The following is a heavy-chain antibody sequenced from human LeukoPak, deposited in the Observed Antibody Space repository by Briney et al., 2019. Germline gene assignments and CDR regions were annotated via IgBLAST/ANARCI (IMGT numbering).Heavy chain of an antibody. CDR2: IYYSGST. CDR1: GGSISSSSYY. J-gene: IGHJ6*03. V-gene: IGHV4-39*07. CDR3: ARVRYQRYYYYYYYMDV. Sequence: PSETLSLTCTVSGGSISSSSYYWGWLRQPPGTGLEWIGSIYYSGSTYYNPSLKSRVTISVDTPKNQFSLKLSSVTAADTAVYYCARVRYQRYYYYYYYMDVWGKGTTVTVSS. D-gene: IGHD2-2*01.